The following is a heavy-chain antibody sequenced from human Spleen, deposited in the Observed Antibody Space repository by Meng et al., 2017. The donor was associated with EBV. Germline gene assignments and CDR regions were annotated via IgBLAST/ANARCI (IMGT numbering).Heavy chain of an antibody. D-gene: IGHD3-10*01. CDR3: ARAGRGVRQPIDY. J-gene: IGHJ4*02. CDR2: ISSSSSYI. Sequence: HLVPSGAGVRKPGSSVKVSCKASGFTFSSYSMNWVRQAPGKGLEWVSSISSSSSYIYYADSVKGQFTISRDNAKNSLYLQMNSLRAEDTAVYYCARAGRGVRQPIDYWGQGTLVTVSS. V-gene: IGHV3-21*01. CDR1: GFTFSSYS.